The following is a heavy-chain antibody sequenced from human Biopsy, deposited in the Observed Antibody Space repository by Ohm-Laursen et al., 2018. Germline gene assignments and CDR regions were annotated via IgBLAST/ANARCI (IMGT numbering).Heavy chain of an antibody. CDR2: ISYTGYT. V-gene: IGHV4-59*11. D-gene: IGHD4-23*01. J-gene: IGHJ4*02. CDR3: ARGSNDFGGLYFPR. Sequence: SETLSLTCTVSGGSFTGHYGTWIRQPPGKGLEWLGNISYTGYTSYNASLKSRVTISVDTSRNHFSLRLSSLTAADTAVYYCARGSNDFGGLYFPRWGQGTLLTVSS. CDR1: GGSFTGHY.